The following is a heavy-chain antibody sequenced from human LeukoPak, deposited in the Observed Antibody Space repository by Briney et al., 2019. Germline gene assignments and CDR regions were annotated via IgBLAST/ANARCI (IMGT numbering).Heavy chain of an antibody. Sequence: SETLSLTCAVSGGSISSSNWWSWVRQPPGKGLEWIGEIYHSGSTNYNPSLKSRVTISVDKSKNQFSLKLSSVTAADTAVYYCARAGNYYDSSGYYLWGQGTLVTVSS. CDR3: ARAGNYYDSSGYYL. CDR1: GGSISSSNW. CDR2: IYHSGST. J-gene: IGHJ4*02. D-gene: IGHD3-22*01. V-gene: IGHV4-4*02.